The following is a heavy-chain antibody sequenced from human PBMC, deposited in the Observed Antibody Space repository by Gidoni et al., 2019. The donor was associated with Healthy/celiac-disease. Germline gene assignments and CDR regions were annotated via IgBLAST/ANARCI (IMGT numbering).Heavy chain of an antibody. CDR1: GYTFTSYY. D-gene: IGHD3-22*01. V-gene: IGHV1-46*01. CDR2: INPSGGST. J-gene: IGHJ3*02. Sequence: QVQLVQSGAEVKKPGASVKVSCKASGYTFTSYYMHWVRQAPGQGLEWMGIINPSGGSTSYAQKFQGRVTMTRDTSTSTVYMELSSLRSEDTAVYYCASRAYYYDSSGYNDAFDIWGQGTMVTVSS. CDR3: ASRAYYYDSSGYNDAFDI.